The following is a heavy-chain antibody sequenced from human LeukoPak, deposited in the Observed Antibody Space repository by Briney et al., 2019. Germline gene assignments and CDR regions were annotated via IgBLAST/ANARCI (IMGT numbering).Heavy chain of an antibody. J-gene: IGHJ4*02. V-gene: IGHV3-23*01. D-gene: IGHD2-8*01. CDR3: AKALRLVYAIWWAFDY. Sequence: GGSLRLSCAASGFTFSSYAMSWVRQAPGKGLEWVSAISGSGGSTYYADSVKGRFTISRDNSKNTLYLQMNSLRAEDTAVYYCAKALRLVYAIWWAFDYWGQGTLVTVSS. CDR2: ISGSGGST. CDR1: GFTFSSYA.